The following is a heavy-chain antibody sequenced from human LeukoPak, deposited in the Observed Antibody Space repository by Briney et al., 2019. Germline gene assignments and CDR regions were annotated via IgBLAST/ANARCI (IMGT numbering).Heavy chain of an antibody. D-gene: IGHD3-3*01. V-gene: IGHV1-18*01. CDR3: ARAYYDFWSGFLSFGY. Sequence: GASVKVSCKASGYTFTSYGISWVRQAPGQGLEWMGWISAYNGNTNYAQKLQGRVTMTTDTSTSTAYMELRSLRSDDTAVYYCARAYYDFWSGFLSFGYWGQGTLVTVSS. CDR1: GYTFTSYG. J-gene: IGHJ4*02. CDR2: ISAYNGNT.